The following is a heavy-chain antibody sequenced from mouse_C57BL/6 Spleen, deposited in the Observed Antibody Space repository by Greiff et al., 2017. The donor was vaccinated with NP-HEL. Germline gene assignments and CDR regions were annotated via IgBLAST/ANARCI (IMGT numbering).Heavy chain of an antibody. V-gene: IGHV1-5*01. Sequence: VQLQQSGTVLARPGASVKMSCKTSGYTFTSYWMHWVKQRPGQGLEWIGAIYPGNSDTSYNQKFKGKAKLTAVTSASTAYMELSSLTNEDSAVYYCTGDYDRGTFDYWGQGTTLTVSP. J-gene: IGHJ2*01. CDR1: GYTFTSYW. D-gene: IGHD2-4*01. CDR2: IYPGNSDT. CDR3: TGDYDRGTFDY.